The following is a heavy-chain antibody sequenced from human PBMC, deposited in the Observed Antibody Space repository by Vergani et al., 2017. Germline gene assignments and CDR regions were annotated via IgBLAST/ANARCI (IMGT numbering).Heavy chain of an antibody. CDR3: ARALQMATITGAGWSY. Sequence: QVQLVQSGAEVKKPGSSVKVSCKASGGPFSSYAISWVRQAPGQGLEWMGGIIPIFGTANYAQKFQGRVTITADESTSTAYMELSSLRSEDTAVYYCARALQMATITGAGWSYWGQGTLVTVSS. CDR1: GGPFSSYA. J-gene: IGHJ4*02. V-gene: IGHV1-69*01. D-gene: IGHD5-24*01. CDR2: IIPIFGTA.